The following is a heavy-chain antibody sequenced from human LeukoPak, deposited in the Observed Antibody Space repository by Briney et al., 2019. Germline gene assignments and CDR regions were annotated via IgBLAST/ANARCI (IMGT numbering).Heavy chain of an antibody. CDR2: IYHSGST. CDR1: GGSISSSSYY. Sequence: SETLSLTCTVSGGSISSSSYYWGWIRQPPGKGLEWIGSIYHSGSTYYNPSLKSRVTISVDTSKNQFSLKLSSVTAADTAVYYCARERAVDIVDYWGQGTLVTVSS. D-gene: IGHD5-12*01. V-gene: IGHV4-39*02. J-gene: IGHJ4*02. CDR3: ARERAVDIVDY.